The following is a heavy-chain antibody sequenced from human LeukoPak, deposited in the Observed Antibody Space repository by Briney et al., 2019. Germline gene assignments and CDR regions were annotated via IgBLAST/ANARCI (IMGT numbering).Heavy chain of an antibody. CDR1: GYTLTELS. CDR2: FDPEDGET. CDR3: ATGFYCGGDCYPNFDY. Sequence: ASVTVSCKVSGYTLTELSMHWVRQAPGKGLEWMGGFDPEDGETIYAQKFQGRVTMTEDTSTDTAYMELSSLRSEDTAVYYCATGFYCGGDCYPNFDYWGQGTLVTVSS. V-gene: IGHV1-24*01. J-gene: IGHJ4*02. D-gene: IGHD2-21*02.